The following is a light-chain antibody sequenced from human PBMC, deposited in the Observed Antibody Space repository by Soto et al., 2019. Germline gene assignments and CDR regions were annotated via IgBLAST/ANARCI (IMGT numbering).Light chain of an antibody. J-gene: IGLJ2*01. CDR1: SSNIGSNT. Sequence: QSVLTQPPSASGTPGQRVTISCSGSSSNIGSNTVNWYQQLPGTAPKLLIYSNNQRPSGVPDRFSGSKSGTSASLAISGLQSDDEADYYCAAWDDSLNAVVFGGGTQLTVL. CDR2: SNN. CDR3: AAWDDSLNAVV. V-gene: IGLV1-44*01.